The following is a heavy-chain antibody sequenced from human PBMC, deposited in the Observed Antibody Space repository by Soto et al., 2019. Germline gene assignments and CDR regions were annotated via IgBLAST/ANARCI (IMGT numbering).Heavy chain of an antibody. Sequence: GGSLRLSCAASGFTVSSNYMSWVRQAPGKGLEWVSVIYSGGSTYYADSVKGRFTISRHNSKNTLYLQMNSLRAEDTAVYYCAREQWLRFHYYYGMDVSGQGTTVTVSS. J-gene: IGHJ6*02. CDR3: AREQWLRFHYYYGMDV. CDR2: IYSGGST. CDR1: GFTVSSNY. D-gene: IGHD5-12*01. V-gene: IGHV3-53*04.